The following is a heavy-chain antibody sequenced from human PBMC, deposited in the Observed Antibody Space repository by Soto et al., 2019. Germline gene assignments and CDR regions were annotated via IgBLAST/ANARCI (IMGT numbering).Heavy chain of an antibody. CDR1: GGSISSYP. V-gene: IGHV4-59*01. J-gene: IGHJ6*03. D-gene: IGHD2-2*02. CDR2: IYYSGST. Sequence: SEALSLTCTVFGGSISSYPWTWIRQPPGKGLEWIGYIYYSGSTNYNPSLKSRVTISADTSKNLFSLKLSSVTAADTAVYFCARLYGYYYYMDVWGKGTTVTVSS. CDR3: ARLYGYYYYMDV.